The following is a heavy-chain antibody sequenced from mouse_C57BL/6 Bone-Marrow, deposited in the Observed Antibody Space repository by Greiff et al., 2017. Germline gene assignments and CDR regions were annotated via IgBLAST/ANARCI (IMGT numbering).Heavy chain of an antibody. CDR1: GYSFTDYH. CDR3: ARGGLLREYPYAMDY. J-gene: IGHJ4*01. CDR2: INPNYGTT. D-gene: IGHD1-1*01. V-gene: IGHV1-39*01. Sequence: EVHLVESGPELVKPGASVTISCKASGYSFTDYHMNWVKQSNGQSLEWIGVINPNYGTTCYNQKFKGKATLTVDQSSSTAYMQLSSLTSEDSAVYYCARGGLLREYPYAMDYWGQGTSVTVSS.